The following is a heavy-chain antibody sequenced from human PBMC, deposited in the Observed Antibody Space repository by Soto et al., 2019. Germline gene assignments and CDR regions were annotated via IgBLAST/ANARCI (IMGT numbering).Heavy chain of an antibody. D-gene: IGHD1-26*01. CDR1: GFSLSTSRVA. Sequence: QITLKESGPTLVKPTQTLTLTCTFSGFSLSTSRVAVGWIRQPPGKALEWLAVIYWDDAKTYRPSLKSRLTITKDTSKNHVALTMTNMDPVDTATYYCAHAYGGRSLYWGQGTLVTVSS. CDR3: AHAYGGRSLY. V-gene: IGHV2-5*02. CDR2: IYWDDAK. J-gene: IGHJ4*02.